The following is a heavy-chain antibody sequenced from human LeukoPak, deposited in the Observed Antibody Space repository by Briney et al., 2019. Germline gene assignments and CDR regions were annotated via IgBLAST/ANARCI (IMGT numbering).Heavy chain of an antibody. V-gene: IGHV1-58*02. CDR2: IVVGSGNT. CDR3: AAEPNAFWSGYYYFDY. D-gene: IGHD3-3*01. Sequence: ASVKVSCKASGFTFTSSAMQWVRQARGQRLEWIGWIVVGSGNTNYAQKFQERVTITRDISTSTAYMELSSLRSEDTAVYYCAAEPNAFWSGYYYFDYWGQGTLVTVSS. CDR1: GFTFTSSA. J-gene: IGHJ4*02.